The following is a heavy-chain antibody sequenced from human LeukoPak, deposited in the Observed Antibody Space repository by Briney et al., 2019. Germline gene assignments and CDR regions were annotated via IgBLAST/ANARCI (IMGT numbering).Heavy chain of an antibody. CDR3: AREILSGYSDY. Sequence: GGSLRLSCAASGFIFRNYNINWVRQAPGKGLEWVSYISRSGSTIYYADSVKGRFTISRDDAKNSVYLQMNNLRDEDTAVYYCAREILSGYSDYWGQGTLVTVSS. D-gene: IGHD3-9*01. J-gene: IGHJ4*02. CDR1: GFIFRNYN. V-gene: IGHV3-48*02. CDR2: ISRSGSTI.